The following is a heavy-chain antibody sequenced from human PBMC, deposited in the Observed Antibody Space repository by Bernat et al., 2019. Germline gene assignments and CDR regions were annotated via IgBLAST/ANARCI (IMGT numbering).Heavy chain of an antibody. V-gene: IGHV1-69*04. CDR2: IIPILGIA. CDR3: AKGGHYDILTGYYIDY. D-gene: IGHD3-9*01. J-gene: IGHJ4*02. CDR1: GGTFSSYA. Sequence: QVQLVQSGAEVKKPGSSVKVSCKASGGTFSSYAISWVRQAPGQGLEWMGRIIPILGIANYAQKFQGRVTITADKSTSTAYMELSSLRSEDTAVYYCAKGGHYDILTGYYIDYWGQGTLVTVSS.